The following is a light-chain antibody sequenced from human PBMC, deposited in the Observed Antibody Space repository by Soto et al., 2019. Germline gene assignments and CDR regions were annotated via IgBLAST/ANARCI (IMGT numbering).Light chain of an antibody. J-gene: IGKJ4*01. Sequence: DIQMTQSPSSLSASVGDRVTITCRASQGIRNYLAWYQQKPGKVPKLLIYAASTLQSGVPSRFSGCGSGTDFTLTISSLQPEDVATYYCQEYNSAPLTFGGGTKVEIK. V-gene: IGKV1-27*01. CDR2: AAS. CDR3: QEYNSAPLT. CDR1: QGIRNY.